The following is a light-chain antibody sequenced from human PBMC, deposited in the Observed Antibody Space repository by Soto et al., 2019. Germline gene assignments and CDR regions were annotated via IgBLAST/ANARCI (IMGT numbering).Light chain of an antibody. Sequence: EIVLTQSPGTLSLSPGERATLSCRASQSVSSSYLAWYQQKPGQAPRLLIYGASSSATGIPDRFSGSGSGTDFTLTISRLEPEDFAVYYCQQYGSLPGMYTFGQGTKLEIK. V-gene: IGKV3-20*01. CDR2: GAS. J-gene: IGKJ2*01. CDR3: QQYGSLPGMYT. CDR1: QSVSSSY.